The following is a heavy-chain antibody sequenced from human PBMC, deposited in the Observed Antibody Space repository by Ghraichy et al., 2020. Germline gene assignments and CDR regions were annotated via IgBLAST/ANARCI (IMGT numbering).Heavy chain of an antibody. J-gene: IGHJ2*01. Sequence: GGSLRLSCAASGFTFSSYEINWVRQAPGKGLEWVSYISSSGSTIYYADSVKGRFTISRDNAKNSLYLQMNSLRAEDTAVYYCARHLEYCSGGSCYGYFDLWGRGTLVTVSS. D-gene: IGHD2-15*01. V-gene: IGHV3-48*03. CDR1: GFTFSSYE. CDR3: ARHLEYCSGGSCYGYFDL. CDR2: ISSSGSTI.